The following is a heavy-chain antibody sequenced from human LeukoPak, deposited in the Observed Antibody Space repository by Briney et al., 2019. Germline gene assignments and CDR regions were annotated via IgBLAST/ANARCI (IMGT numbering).Heavy chain of an antibody. V-gene: IGHV4-34*01. CDR1: GGSFSGYY. D-gene: IGHD2-21*02. Sequence: SETLSLTCAVYGGSFSGYYWSWIRQPPGQGLEWIGEINHSRSTNYNPSLKSRVTISVDTSKNQFSLKLSSVTAADTAVYYCARHDLAYCGGDCYSWAYDIWGPGTMVTVSS. J-gene: IGHJ3*02. CDR3: ARHDLAYCGGDCYSWAYDI. CDR2: INHSRST.